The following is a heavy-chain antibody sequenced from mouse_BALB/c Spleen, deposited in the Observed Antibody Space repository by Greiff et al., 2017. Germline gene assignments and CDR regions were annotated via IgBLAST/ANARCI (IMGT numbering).Heavy chain of an antibody. V-gene: IGHV2-6-7*01. J-gene: IGHJ3*01. Sequence: VQLQESGPGLVAPSQSLSITCTVSGFSLTGYGVNWVRQPPGKGLEWLGMIWGDGSTDYNSALKSRLSISKDTSKSQVFLKMNSLQTDDTARYYCARDRSSSLPWFAYWGQGTLVTVSA. D-gene: IGHD1-1*01. CDR1: GFSLTGYG. CDR3: ARDRSSSLPWFAY. CDR2: IWGDGST.